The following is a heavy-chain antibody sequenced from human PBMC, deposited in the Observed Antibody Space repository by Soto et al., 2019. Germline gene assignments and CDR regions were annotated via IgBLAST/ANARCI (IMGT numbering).Heavy chain of an antibody. V-gene: IGHV4-4*07. CDR2: IYTSGST. CDR3: ARVTYDSSGYYSDY. CDR1: GGSISSYY. Sequence: SETLSLTCTVSGGSISSYYWSWIRQPAGKGLEWVGRIYTSGSTNYTPSLKSRVTMSVDTSKNQFSLKLSSVTAADTAVYYCARVTYDSSGYYSDYWGQGTLVTVSS. D-gene: IGHD3-22*01. J-gene: IGHJ4*02.